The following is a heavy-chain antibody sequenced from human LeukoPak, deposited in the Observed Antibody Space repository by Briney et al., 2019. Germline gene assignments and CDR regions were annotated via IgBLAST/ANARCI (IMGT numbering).Heavy chain of an antibody. D-gene: IGHD3-10*02. V-gene: IGHV3-48*03. Sequence: PGGFLRLSCAASGFTFSSYEMNWVRQAPGKGLEWVSYISSGGSTIYYADSVKGRFTISRDNAKNSLYLQMNSLRAEDTAIYYCARDSVRGVTLTRFDFWGQGTLVTVSS. CDR1: GFTFSSYE. J-gene: IGHJ4*02. CDR2: ISSGGSTI. CDR3: ARDSVRGVTLTRFDF.